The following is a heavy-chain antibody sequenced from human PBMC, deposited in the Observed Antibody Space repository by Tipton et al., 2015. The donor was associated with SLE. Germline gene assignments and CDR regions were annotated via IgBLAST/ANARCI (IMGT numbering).Heavy chain of an antibody. V-gene: IGHV4-59*11. CDR3: ARALWVDKDIAGEPIGIRLRAFDM. CDR1: GGSISSHY. CDR2: IYYTGST. Sequence: TLSLTCTVSGGSISSHYWNWIRQSPAKGLEWIGYIYYTGSTDYNPSLKSRVNMSIDTSKNHFSLNLSSVTAADTAIYYCARALWVDKDIAGEPIGIRLRAFDMWGQGTMVSVSS. D-gene: IGHD2-2*02. J-gene: IGHJ3*02.